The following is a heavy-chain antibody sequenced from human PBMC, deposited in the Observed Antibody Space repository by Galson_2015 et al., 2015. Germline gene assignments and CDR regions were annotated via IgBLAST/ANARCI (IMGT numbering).Heavy chain of an antibody. Sequence: SLRLSCAASGFSFSSYGIHWVRQAPGKGLEWVALISYDGNDRYYADSVQGRFSVSRDKSKNTVYLQMGRLRADDTGFYYCATLFPRVAGHVDVWGLGTLVTVSS. CDR1: GFSFSSYG. D-gene: IGHD6-19*01. V-gene: IGHV3-30*03. CDR3: ATLFPRVAGHVDV. J-gene: IGHJ4*02. CDR2: ISYDGNDR.